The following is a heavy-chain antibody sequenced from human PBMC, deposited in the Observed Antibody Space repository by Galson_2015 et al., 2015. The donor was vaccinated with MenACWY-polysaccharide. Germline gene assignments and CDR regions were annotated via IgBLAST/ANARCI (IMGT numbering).Heavy chain of an antibody. V-gene: IGHV4-61*01. CDR2: MSSNGGA. J-gene: IGHJ5*01. CDR3: AREPTYSGSFGWFGS. Sequence: TLSLTCTVSGGSVSSGTDYWSWLRQPPGKGLEWIGFMSSNGGANRNPSLKSRVTISIDTSKNQFSLRLNSVTAADTAMYYCAREPTYSGSFGWFGSWGQGTLVTVSP. CDR1: GGSVSSGTDY. D-gene: IGHD1-26*01.